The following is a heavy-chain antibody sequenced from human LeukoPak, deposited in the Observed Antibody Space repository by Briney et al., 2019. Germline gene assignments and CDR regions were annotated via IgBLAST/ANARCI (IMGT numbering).Heavy chain of an antibody. CDR2: ISGSGGST. CDR1: GFRFNTYW. D-gene: IGHD1-26*01. Sequence: PGGSLRLSCAASGFRFNTYWLSWVRQAPGKGLEWVSAISGSGGSTYYADSVKGRFTISRDNSKNTLYLQMNSLRAEDTAVYYCAKVGHSGSHAYDYWGQGTLVTVSS. V-gene: IGHV3-23*01. CDR3: AKVGHSGSHAYDY. J-gene: IGHJ4*02.